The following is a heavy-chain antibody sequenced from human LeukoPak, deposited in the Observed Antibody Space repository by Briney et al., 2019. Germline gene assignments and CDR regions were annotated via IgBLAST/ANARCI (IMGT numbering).Heavy chain of an antibody. CDR2: INHRGST. CDR1: VGSFSGYY. Sequence: PSETLSLTCAVYVGSFSGYYWSWIRQPPGKGLEWIGEINHRGSTNYNPSLKGRVTISVDTSKNRFSPKLSSVTAADTAVYFCARGLRYSGSNYGAFDIWGQGTMVTVSS. J-gene: IGHJ3*02. D-gene: IGHD1-26*01. CDR3: ARGLRYSGSNYGAFDI. V-gene: IGHV4-34*01.